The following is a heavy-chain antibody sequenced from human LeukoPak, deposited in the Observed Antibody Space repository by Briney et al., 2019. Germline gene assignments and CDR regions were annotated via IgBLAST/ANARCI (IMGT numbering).Heavy chain of an antibody. J-gene: IGHJ4*02. CDR2: ISGSGGST. CDR1: GFTFSSHG. CDR3: AKDFSRGRYSYGFMDS. V-gene: IGHV3-23*01. Sequence: GGSLRLSCAASGFTFSSHGMSWVRQAPGKGLEWVSAISGSGGSTYYADSVKGRFTISRDNSKNTLYLQMNSLRAEDTAVYYCAKDFSRGRYSYGFMDSWGQGTLVTVSS. D-gene: IGHD5-18*01.